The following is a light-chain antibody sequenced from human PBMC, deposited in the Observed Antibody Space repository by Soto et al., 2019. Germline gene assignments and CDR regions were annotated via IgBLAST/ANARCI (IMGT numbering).Light chain of an antibody. CDR3: SSYVGINNLV. Sequence: QSVLTQPPSASGSPGQSVTISCTGTSSDVGGYSDVSWYQQHPDKAPRLMIYEVNKRLSGVPDRFSGSKSGNTASLTVSGLRAEDEAAYYCSSYVGINNLVFGGGTKVTVL. CDR2: EVN. V-gene: IGLV2-8*01. J-gene: IGLJ2*01. CDR1: SSDVGGYSD.